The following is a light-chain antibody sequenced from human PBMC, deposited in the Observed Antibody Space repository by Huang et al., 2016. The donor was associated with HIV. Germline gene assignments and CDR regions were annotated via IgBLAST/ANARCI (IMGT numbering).Light chain of an antibody. CDR1: QNINKY. Sequence: DIQMTQSPSSLSASVGDRIIITCRASQNINKYLNWYQKMPGKAPKLLIYGASSLQGGVSSRFSGSGFGTDFTLTIRSLQPEDAATYYCQQSYKIPRTFGQGILLEI. CDR3: QQSYKIPRT. V-gene: IGKV1-39*01. CDR2: GAS. J-gene: IGKJ2*01.